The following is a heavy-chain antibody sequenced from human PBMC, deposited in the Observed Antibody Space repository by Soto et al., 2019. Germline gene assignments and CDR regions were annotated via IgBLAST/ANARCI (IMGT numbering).Heavy chain of an antibody. CDR1: GFTFSSYS. J-gene: IGHJ3*02. V-gene: IGHV3-21*01. CDR2: ISSSSSYI. Sequence: PGGSLSLSCAASGFTFSSYSMNWVRQAPGKGLEWVSSISSSSSYIYYADSVKGRFTISRDNAKNSLYLQMNSLRAEDTAAYYCARVGSTSLYDAFDIWGQGTMVTVSS. D-gene: IGHD2-2*01. CDR3: ARVGSTSLYDAFDI.